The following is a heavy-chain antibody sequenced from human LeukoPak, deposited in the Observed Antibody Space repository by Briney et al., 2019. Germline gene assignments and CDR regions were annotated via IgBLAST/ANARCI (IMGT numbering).Heavy chain of an antibody. D-gene: IGHD6-25*01. CDR1: GFTFSSYA. J-gene: IGHJ4*02. V-gene: IGHV3-23*01. CDR2: ISGSGGST. Sequence: GGSLRLSCAASGFTFSSYAMSWVRQAPGKGLEWVSGISGSGGSTYYADSVKGRFTISRDNSKNTLYLQMNSLSAEDTAVYYCAKDQRGPFFDYWGQGTLVTVSS. CDR3: AKDQRGPFFDY.